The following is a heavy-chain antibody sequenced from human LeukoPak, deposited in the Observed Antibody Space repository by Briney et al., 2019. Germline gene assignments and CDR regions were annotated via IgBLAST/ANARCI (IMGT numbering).Heavy chain of an antibody. V-gene: IGHV3-74*01. Sequence: PGGSLRLSCAASGFTFSSYWMHWVRQAPGKGLVWVSRINSDGSSTSYADSVKGRFTISRDNAKNTLYLQMNSLRAEDTAVYYCARPEEDYCGMDVWGKGTTVTVSS. J-gene: IGHJ6*04. CDR1: GFTFSSYW. CDR2: INSDGSST. CDR3: ARPEEDYCGMDV.